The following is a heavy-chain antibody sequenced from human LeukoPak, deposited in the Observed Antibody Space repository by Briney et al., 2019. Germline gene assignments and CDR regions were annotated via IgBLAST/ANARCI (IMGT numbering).Heavy chain of an antibody. CDR3: ARDRRVGATYAFDI. CDR2: IYYSGST. V-gene: IGHV4-59*01. D-gene: IGHD1-26*01. J-gene: IGHJ3*02. Sequence: SETLSLTCTVSGGSISSYYWSWIRQPPGKGLEWIGYIYYSGSTNYNPSLKSRVTIPVDTSKNQFSLKLSSVTAADTAVYYCARDRRVGATYAFDIWGQGTMVTVSS. CDR1: GGSISSYY.